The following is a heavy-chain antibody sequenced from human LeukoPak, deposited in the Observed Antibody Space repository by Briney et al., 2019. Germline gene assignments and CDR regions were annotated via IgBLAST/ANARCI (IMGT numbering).Heavy chain of an antibody. CDR1: GGSFSDY. D-gene: IGHD3-3*01. Sequence: SETLSLTCAVYGGSFSDYWTWIRQPPGKGLEWIGEINHSRSPNNNPSLKSRVSISFDTSKNQFSLKLTSVTAADTAVYYCGSRRTAMFGVIKGPIDYWGQGTLVTVSS. V-gene: IGHV4-34*01. CDR2: INHSRSP. J-gene: IGHJ4*02. CDR3: GSRRTAMFGVIKGPIDY.